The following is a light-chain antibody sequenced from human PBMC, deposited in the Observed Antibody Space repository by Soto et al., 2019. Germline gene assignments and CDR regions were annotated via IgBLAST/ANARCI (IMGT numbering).Light chain of an antibody. CDR3: QRYNNWPPSIT. CDR2: DAS. CDR1: QIVGSN. Sequence: LVMTQSPATLSVSPGEGATLSCWASQIVGSNVAWYQQNPGQAPRLLIYDASTRATGIPARFSGSGSGTYFTLTISSLQSEHFAVYYCQRYNNWPPSITFGQGTRLEIK. J-gene: IGKJ5*01. V-gene: IGKV3-15*01.